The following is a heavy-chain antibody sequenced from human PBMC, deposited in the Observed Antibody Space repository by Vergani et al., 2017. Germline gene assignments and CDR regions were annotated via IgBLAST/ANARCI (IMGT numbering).Heavy chain of an antibody. D-gene: IGHD3-9*01. V-gene: IGHV4-30-4*01. CDR2: IYYSGST. CDR1: GGSISSGDYY. CDR3: ARVMYRDEASTGYRLEGMDI. Sequence: QVQLQESGPGLVKPSQTLSLTCTVSGGSISSGDYYWSWIRQPPGKGLEWIGYIYYSGSTYYNPSLKSRVTISVDTSKNQFSLKLRSVTAADTAVYFCARVMYRDEASTGYRLEGMDIWGQGTTVTISS. J-gene: IGHJ6*02.